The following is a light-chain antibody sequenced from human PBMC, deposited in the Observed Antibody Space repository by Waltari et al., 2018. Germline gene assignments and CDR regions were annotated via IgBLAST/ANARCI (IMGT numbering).Light chain of an antibody. CDR2: GAS. J-gene: IGKJ2*01. V-gene: IGKV3-15*01. CDR3: QQYNNWPPYI. CDR1: QSVSTN. Sequence: ETVMTQSPTTLSLSPGERATLSCRASQSVSTNLAWYQQRPGQAPRLLIYGASIRATGVPARFSGRGAGTEFTLTISSLQSEDFAVYYCQQYNNWPPYIFGQGSQLGI.